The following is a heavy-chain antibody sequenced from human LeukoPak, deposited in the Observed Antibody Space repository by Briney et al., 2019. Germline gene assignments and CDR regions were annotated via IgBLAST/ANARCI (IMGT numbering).Heavy chain of an antibody. Sequence: EASVKVSCKAYGGTFSSYAISWVRQAPGQGLEWMGRIIPIFGTANYAQKFQGRVTITTDESTSTAYMELSSLRSEDTAVYYCARDPPTMVRGSEFINWFDPWGQGTLVTVSS. CDR3: ARDPPTMVRGSEFINWFDP. V-gene: IGHV1-69*05. CDR1: GGTFSSYA. J-gene: IGHJ5*02. D-gene: IGHD3-10*01. CDR2: IIPIFGTA.